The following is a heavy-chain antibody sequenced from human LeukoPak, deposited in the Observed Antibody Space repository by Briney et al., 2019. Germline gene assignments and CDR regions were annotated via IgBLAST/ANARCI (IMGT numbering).Heavy chain of an antibody. D-gene: IGHD1-1*01. CDR3: ASNLGARNAFDI. J-gene: IGHJ3*02. V-gene: IGHV3-53*01. CDR2: IYSGGST. CDR1: GFTFSSYS. Sequence: GGSLRLSCAASGFTFSSYSMSWVRQPPGKGLEWVSVIYSGGSTYYADSVKGRFTISRDNSKNTLYLQVNSLRAEDTAVYYCASNLGARNAFDIWGQGTMVTVSS.